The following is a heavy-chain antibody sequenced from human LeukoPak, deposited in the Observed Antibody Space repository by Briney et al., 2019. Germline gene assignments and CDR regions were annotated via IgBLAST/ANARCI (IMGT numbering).Heavy chain of an antibody. V-gene: IGHV4-38-2*01. CDR2: IYHSGST. CDR3: ARAYCSGGSCYDY. D-gene: IGHD2-15*01. J-gene: IGHJ4*02. CDR1: GYSISSGYY. Sequence: SETLSLTCAVSGYSISSGYYWGWIRQPPGKGLERIGSIYHSGSTYYNPSLKSRVTISVDTSKNQFSVKLSSVSAADTAVYYCARAYCSGGSCYDYWGQGTLVTVSS.